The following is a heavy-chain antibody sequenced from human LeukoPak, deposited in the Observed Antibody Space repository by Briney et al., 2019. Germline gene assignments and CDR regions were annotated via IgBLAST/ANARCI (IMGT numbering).Heavy chain of an antibody. CDR3: APFTYGDYVQH. CDR2: IYYSGST. D-gene: IGHD4-17*01. Sequence: SETLSLTCTVSGGSISSSSYYWGWLRQPPGKGLEWIGGIYYSGSTYYNPSLKSRVTISVDTSKNQFSPKLSSVTAADTAVYYCAPFTYGDYVQHWGQGTLVTVSS. CDR1: GGSISSSSYY. J-gene: IGHJ1*01. V-gene: IGHV4-39*01.